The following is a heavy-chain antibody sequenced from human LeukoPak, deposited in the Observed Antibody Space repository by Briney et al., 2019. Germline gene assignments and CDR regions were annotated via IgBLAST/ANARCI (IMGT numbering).Heavy chain of an antibody. J-gene: IGHJ4*02. CDR3: AKGSAAARPYYFDY. D-gene: IGHD6-6*01. CDR1: GFPFSSYS. Sequence: GGSLRLSGAASGFPFSSYSMTWVRQAPGKGLEWVANIKPDRTTKFYVDSVKGRFTISRDNSKNTLYLQMNSLRAEDTAVYYCAKGSAAARPYYFDYWGQGTLVTVSS. CDR2: IKPDRTTK. V-gene: IGHV3-7*03.